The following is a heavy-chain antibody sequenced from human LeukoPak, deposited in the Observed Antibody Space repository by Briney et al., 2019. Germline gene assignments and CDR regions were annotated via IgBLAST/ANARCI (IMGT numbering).Heavy chain of an antibody. CDR3: ARGAYSYGLFRSDIDY. Sequence: ASVKVSCKASGYTFTSYYMHWVRQAPGQGLEWMGIINPSGGSTSYAQKFQGRVTMTRDTSTSTVYMELSSLRSEDTAVYYCARGAYSYGLFRSDIDYWGQGTLVTVSS. V-gene: IGHV1-46*01. CDR2: INPSGGST. J-gene: IGHJ4*02. CDR1: GYTFTSYY. D-gene: IGHD5-18*01.